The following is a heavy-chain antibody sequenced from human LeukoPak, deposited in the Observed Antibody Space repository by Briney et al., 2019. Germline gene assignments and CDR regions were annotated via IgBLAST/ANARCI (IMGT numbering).Heavy chain of an antibody. D-gene: IGHD6-13*01. V-gene: IGHV1-2*02. Sequence: ASVKVSCKASGYTFTGYYMHWVRQAPGQGLEWMGWINPNSGGTNYAQKFQGRVTMTRDTSISTAYMELSRLRSDDTAVYYCARELWELIAAAGTNFDYWGQGTLVTVSS. CDR3: ARELWELIAAAGTNFDY. J-gene: IGHJ4*02. CDR1: GYTFTGYY. CDR2: INPNSGGT.